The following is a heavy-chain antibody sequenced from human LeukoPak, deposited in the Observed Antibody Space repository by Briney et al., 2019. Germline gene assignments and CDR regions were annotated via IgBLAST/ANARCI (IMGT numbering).Heavy chain of an antibody. CDR1: GYXFTGYY. V-gene: IGHV1-2*02. J-gene: IGHJ3*02. CDR2: INPNSGGT. Sequence: ASVKVSCKASGYXFTGYYMHWVRQAPGQGLEWMGWINPNSGGTNYAQKFKGRVTMTRDTSISTVYMELNRLTSDDTAIYYCARMPVALDIWGQGTRVTVSS. D-gene: IGHD2-2*01. CDR3: ARMPVALDI.